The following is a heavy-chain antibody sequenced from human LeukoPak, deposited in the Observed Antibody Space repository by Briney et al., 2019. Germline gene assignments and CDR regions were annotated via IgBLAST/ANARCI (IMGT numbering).Heavy chain of an antibody. D-gene: IGHD1-1*01. J-gene: IGHJ4*02. CDR3: TTGTHFDY. CDR2: IRSKANSYAT. CDR1: GFTFSGSA. V-gene: IGHV3-73*01. Sequence: GGSLRLSCAASGFTFSGSAMHWVRQASGRGLEWVGRIRSKANSYATAYAASVKGRFTISRDDSKNTAYLQMNSLKTEDTAVYYCTTGTHFDYWGQGTLVTVSS.